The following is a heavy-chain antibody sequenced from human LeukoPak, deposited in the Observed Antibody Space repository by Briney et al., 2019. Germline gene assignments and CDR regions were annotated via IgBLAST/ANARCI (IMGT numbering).Heavy chain of an antibody. CDR3: ARHLVVGIDV. Sequence: TSETLSLTCTVSGGSISSGDYYWGWIRQPPGKGLEWIGSIYYSGSTYYNPSLKSRVTISVDTSKNQFSLKLSSVTAADTAVYYCARHLVVGIDVWGKGTTVTVSS. J-gene: IGHJ6*04. CDR1: GGSISSGDYY. CDR2: IYYSGST. D-gene: IGHD3-22*01. V-gene: IGHV4-39*01.